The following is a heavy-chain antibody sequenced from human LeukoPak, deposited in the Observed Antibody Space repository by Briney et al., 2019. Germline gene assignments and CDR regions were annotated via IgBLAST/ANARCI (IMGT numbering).Heavy chain of an antibody. CDR3: ARYYDSSGYRNWFDP. CDR1: GFTFSDYY. CDR2: ISSSGSTI. J-gene: IGHJ5*02. Sequence: GGSLRLSCAASGFTFSDYYMSWIRQAPGKGLEWVSYISSSGSTIYYADSVKGRFTISRDNAKNSLYLQMNSLRAEDTAVYYRARYYDSSGYRNWFDPWGQGTLVTVSS. V-gene: IGHV3-11*01. D-gene: IGHD3-22*01.